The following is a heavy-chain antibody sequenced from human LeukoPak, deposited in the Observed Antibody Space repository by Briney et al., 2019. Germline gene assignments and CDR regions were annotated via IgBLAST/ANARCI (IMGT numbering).Heavy chain of an antibody. CDR1: GGSISSYY. Sequence: KPSETLSLTCTVSGGSISSYYWSWIRQPPGKGLEWIGYIYTSGSTNYNPSLKSRVTMSVDTSKNQFSLKLSSVTAADTAVYYCAREGRDGYNYRALDYWGQGTLVSVSS. CDR2: IYTSGST. V-gene: IGHV4-4*08. D-gene: IGHD5-12*01. CDR3: AREGRDGYNYRALDY. J-gene: IGHJ4*02.